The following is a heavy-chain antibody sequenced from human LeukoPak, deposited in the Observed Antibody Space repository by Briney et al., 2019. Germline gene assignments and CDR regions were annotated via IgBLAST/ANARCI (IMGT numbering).Heavy chain of an antibody. CDR1: GFTSTNHA. V-gene: IGHV3-23*01. Sequence: GRSLRLSWAAAGFTSTNHAMAWVRQAARKWLEYVSFITGDGTATHYSDSVEGWLTISTDKSKSTLYLQMYSLTAEDTAVYHCAKGVGPSAPNGRVFNSWGQGTLVTVSS. D-gene: IGHD2-2*01. CDR3: AKGVGPSAPNGRVFNS. CDR2: ITGDGTAT. J-gene: IGHJ5*02.